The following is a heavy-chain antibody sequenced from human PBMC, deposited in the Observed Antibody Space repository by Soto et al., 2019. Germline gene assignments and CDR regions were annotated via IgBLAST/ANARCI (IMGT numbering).Heavy chain of an antibody. D-gene: IGHD3-16*02. Sequence: EVRLVESGGGLVQPGRSLRLSCSASGFTFDDYAMHWVRQAPGKGLEWVSGISWNSGSIGYANSVKGRFTIARDNAKDSLYLQMNSLRAEDPALYYCAKDGCYRVTLFYMDVWGKGTTVTVSS. J-gene: IGHJ6*03. CDR2: ISWNSGSI. CDR1: GFTFDDYA. V-gene: IGHV3-9*01. CDR3: AKDGCYRVTLFYMDV.